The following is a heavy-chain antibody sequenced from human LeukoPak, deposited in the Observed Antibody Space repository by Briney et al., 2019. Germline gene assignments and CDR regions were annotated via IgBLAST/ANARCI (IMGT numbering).Heavy chain of an antibody. CDR3: ARGPYYYGSGRGKNWFDP. CDR1: GWSFSGYY. CDR2: INDSGST. D-gene: IGHD3-10*01. J-gene: IGHJ5*02. V-gene: IGHV4-34*01. Sequence: SETLSLTCAVYGWSFSGYYWSWIRQPPGKGLEWIGEINDSGSTNYNPSLKGRVTISVDTSKNQFSLKLSSVTAADTAVYYCARGPYYYGSGRGKNWFDPWGQGTLVTVSS.